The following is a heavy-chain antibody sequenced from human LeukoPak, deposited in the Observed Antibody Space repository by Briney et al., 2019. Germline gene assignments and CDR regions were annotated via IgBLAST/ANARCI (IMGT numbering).Heavy chain of an antibody. J-gene: IGHJ4*02. Sequence: ASVKVSCKAPGGTFSSYAISWVRQAPGQGLEWMGGIIPIFGTANYAQKFQGRVTITTDESTSTAYMGLSSLRSEDTAVYYCARARDILTGYDQYYFDYWGQGTLVTVSS. V-gene: IGHV1-69*05. D-gene: IGHD3-9*01. CDR1: GGTFSSYA. CDR3: ARARDILTGYDQYYFDY. CDR2: IIPIFGTA.